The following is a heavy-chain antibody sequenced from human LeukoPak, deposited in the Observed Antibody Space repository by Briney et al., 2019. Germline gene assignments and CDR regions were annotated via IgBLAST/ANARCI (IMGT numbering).Heavy chain of an antibody. J-gene: IGHJ4*02. CDR3: ARDGGRSCYSVCYFDY. D-gene: IGHD2-15*01. Sequence: GGSLRLSCAASGFTFSSYDMHWVRQATGKGLEWVSAIGTAGDTYYPGSVKGRFTISRENAKNSLYLQMNSLRAEDTAVYYCARDGGRSCYSVCYFDYWGQGTLVTVSS. V-gene: IGHV3-13*01. CDR1: GFTFSSYD. CDR2: IGTAGDT.